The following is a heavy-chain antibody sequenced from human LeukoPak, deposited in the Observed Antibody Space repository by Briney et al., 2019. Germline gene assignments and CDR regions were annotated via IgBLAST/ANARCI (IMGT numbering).Heavy chain of an antibody. CDR2: IKQDGSEK. J-gene: IGHJ4*02. Sequence: TGGSLRLSCAASGFTFSSYWMSWVRQVPGKGLEWVANIKQDGSEKYYVDSVKGRFTISRDSAKNSLYLQMNSLRAEDTAVYYCARVRSSSWYYRYWGQGTLVTVSS. D-gene: IGHD6-13*01. CDR3: ARVRSSSWYYRY. CDR1: GFTFSSYW. V-gene: IGHV3-7*01.